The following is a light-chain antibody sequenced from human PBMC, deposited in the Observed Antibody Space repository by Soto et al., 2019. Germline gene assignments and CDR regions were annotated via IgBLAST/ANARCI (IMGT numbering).Light chain of an antibody. Sequence: QSVLTQPPSASGTPGQRVTISCSGSSSNIGSNTVNWYQQLPGTAPKLLIYSNNERPSGVPDRFSGSKSGTSASLAISGLQSEDGADYYCAAWDDTLIGVVFGGGTKLTVL. CDR2: SNN. CDR1: SSNIGSNT. J-gene: IGLJ2*01. CDR3: AAWDDTLIGVV. V-gene: IGLV1-44*01.